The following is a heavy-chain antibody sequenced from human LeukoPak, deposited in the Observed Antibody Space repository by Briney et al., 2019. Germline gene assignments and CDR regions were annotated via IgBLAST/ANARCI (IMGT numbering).Heavy chain of an antibody. J-gene: IGHJ4*02. CDR2: IYYSGST. D-gene: IGHD5-24*01. V-gene: IGHV4-39*01. Sequence: SETLSLTCTVSGGSISSSSYYWGWIRQPPGRGLEWIGSIYYSGSTYYNPSLKSRVTISVDTSKNQFSLKLSSVTAADTAVYYCARVEMATIDYWGQGTLVTVSS. CDR1: GGSISSSSYY. CDR3: ARVEMATIDY.